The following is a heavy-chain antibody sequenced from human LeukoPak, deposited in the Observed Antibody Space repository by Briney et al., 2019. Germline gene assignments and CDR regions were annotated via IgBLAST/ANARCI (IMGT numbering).Heavy chain of an antibody. J-gene: IGHJ4*02. V-gene: IGHV4-31*03. Sequence: PSQTLSLTCTVSGGSISSGGYYWSWIRQHPGKGLEWIGYIYYSGSTYYNLSLKSRVTISVDTSKNQFSLKLSSVTAADTAVYYCARGDGIMITFGGVIATHFDYWGQGTLVTVSS. CDR1: GGSISSGGYY. CDR3: ARGDGIMITFGGVIATHFDY. CDR2: IYYSGST. D-gene: IGHD3-16*02.